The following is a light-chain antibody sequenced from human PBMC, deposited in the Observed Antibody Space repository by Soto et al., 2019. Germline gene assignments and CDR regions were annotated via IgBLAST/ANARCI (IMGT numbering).Light chain of an antibody. V-gene: IGLV2-14*01. CDR2: DVS. Sequence: QSALTQPASVSGSPGQSITISCTGTSSDVGGYNYVSWYQQHPGKAPKLMIYDVSNRPSGVSNRFSGSKSGNTASLTISWLQAEDDADYYCSSYTSSSTWVFGVGTQITAL. CDR3: SSYTSSSTWV. J-gene: IGLJ3*02. CDR1: SSDVGGYNY.